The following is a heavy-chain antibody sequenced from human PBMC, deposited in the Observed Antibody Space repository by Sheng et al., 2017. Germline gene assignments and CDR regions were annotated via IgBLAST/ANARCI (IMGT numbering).Heavy chain of an antibody. J-gene: IGHJ5*02. V-gene: IGHV4-38-2*02. CDR3: ARDGGIVVVPAATVYNWFDP. CDR1: GYSISSGYY. D-gene: IGHD2-2*01. Sequence: QVQLQESGPGLVKPSETLSLTCAVSGYSISSGYYWGWIRQPPGKGLEWIGSIYHSGSTYYNPSLKSRVTISVDTSKNQFSLKLSSVTAADTAVYYCARDGGIVVVPAATVYNWFDPWGQGTLVTVSS. CDR2: IYHSGST.